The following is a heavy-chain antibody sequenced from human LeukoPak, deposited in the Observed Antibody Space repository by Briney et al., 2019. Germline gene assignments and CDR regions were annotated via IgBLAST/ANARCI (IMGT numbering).Heavy chain of an antibody. V-gene: IGHV1-2*02. Sequence: APVKVSCKASGYTFTGYYTHWVRQAPGQGLEWMGWINPNSGGTNYAQKFQGRVTMTRDTSISTAYMELSRLRSDDTAVYYCARGVDCSSTSCYNHYYYMDVWGKGTTVTVSS. CDR2: INPNSGGT. CDR1: GYTFTGYY. CDR3: ARGVDCSSTSCYNHYYYMDV. J-gene: IGHJ6*03. D-gene: IGHD2-2*02.